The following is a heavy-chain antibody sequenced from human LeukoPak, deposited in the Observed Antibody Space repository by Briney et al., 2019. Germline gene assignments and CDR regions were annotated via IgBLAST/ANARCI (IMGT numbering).Heavy chain of an antibody. CDR3: ARGDLAPIIAVAGTGSYFQH. CDR1: GGSFSGYY. Sequence: SETLSLTCAVYGGSFSGYYWSWIRQPPGKGLEWIGEINHSGSTNYNPSLKSRVTISVDTSKNQFSLKLSSVTAADTAVYYCARGDLAPIIAVAGTGSYFQHWGQGTLVTVSS. CDR2: INHSGST. D-gene: IGHD6-19*01. V-gene: IGHV4-34*01. J-gene: IGHJ1*01.